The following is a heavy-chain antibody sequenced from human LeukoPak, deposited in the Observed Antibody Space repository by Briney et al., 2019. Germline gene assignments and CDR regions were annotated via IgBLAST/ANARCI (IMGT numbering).Heavy chain of an antibody. CDR3: VREGYYHSGSLPTFYFDY. J-gene: IGHJ4*02. D-gene: IGHD3-10*01. Sequence: GGSLRLSCAASGFAFHNYVIHWVRQAPGKGLEWVAVISYDVGVKYHADSVKGRFTISRDSSSKTVYLQMNSLRTEDTAEYYCVREGYYHSGSLPTFYFDYWGQGTLITVSS. CDR1: GFAFHNYV. V-gene: IGHV3-30-3*01. CDR2: ISYDVGVK.